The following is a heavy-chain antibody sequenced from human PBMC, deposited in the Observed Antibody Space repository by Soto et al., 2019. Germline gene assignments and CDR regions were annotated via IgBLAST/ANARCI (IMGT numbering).Heavy chain of an antibody. CDR3: ARDDVLCDGGRCYGVPLDV. J-gene: IGHJ6*04. CDR2: IKSKSDGGTT. CDR1: GFTFSNAW. Sequence: PGGSLRLSCAASGFTFSNAWINWVRQAPGKGLEWVGRIKSKSDGGTTDYAAPVKGRFAISRDDSKNLVYMQMNSLKTEDTAVYYCARDDVLCDGGRCYGVPLDVWGKGTTVTVSS. D-gene: IGHD2-15*01. V-gene: IGHV3-15*07.